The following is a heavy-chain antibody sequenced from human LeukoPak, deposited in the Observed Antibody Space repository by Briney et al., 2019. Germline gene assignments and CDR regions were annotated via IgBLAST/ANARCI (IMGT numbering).Heavy chain of an antibody. D-gene: IGHD3-22*01. CDR1: GYTFTSYD. J-gene: IGHJ4*02. CDR2: MNPNSGNT. V-gene: IGHV1-8*01. CDR3: ARGAYYYDSSGYNFDY. Sequence: GASVKVSCKASGYTFTSYDIDWVRQATGQGLEWMGWMNPNSGNTGYAQKFQGRVTMTRNTSISTAYMELSSLRSEDTAVYYCARGAYYYDSSGYNFDYWGQGTLVTVSS.